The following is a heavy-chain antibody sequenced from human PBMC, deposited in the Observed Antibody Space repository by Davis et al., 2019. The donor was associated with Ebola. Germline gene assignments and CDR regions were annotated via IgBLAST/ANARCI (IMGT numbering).Heavy chain of an antibody. CDR2: INHSGST. D-gene: IGHD3-10*01. V-gene: IGHV4-34*01. J-gene: IGHJ6*02. CDR3: AGIGGRYYGSGSRPSHYGMDV. CDR1: GGSFSGYY. Sequence: MPSETLSLTCAVYGGSFSGYYWSWIRQPPGKGLEWIGEINHSGSTNYNPSLKSRVTISVDTPKNQFSLKLSSVTAADTAVYYCAGIGGRYYGSGSRPSHYGMDVWGQGTTVTVSS.